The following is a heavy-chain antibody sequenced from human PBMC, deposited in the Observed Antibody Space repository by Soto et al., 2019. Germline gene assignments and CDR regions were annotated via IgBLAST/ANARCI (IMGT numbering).Heavy chain of an antibody. CDR3: ARGRRYSSSYSWFDP. Sequence: SETLSLTCAVYGGSFSGYYWGWIRQPPGKGLEWIGEINHSGSTNYNPSLKSRVTISVDTSKNQFSLKLSSVTAADTAVYYCARGRRYSSSYSWFDPWGQGTLVTVS. CDR2: INHSGST. J-gene: IGHJ5*02. CDR1: GGSFSGYY. D-gene: IGHD6-6*01. V-gene: IGHV4-34*01.